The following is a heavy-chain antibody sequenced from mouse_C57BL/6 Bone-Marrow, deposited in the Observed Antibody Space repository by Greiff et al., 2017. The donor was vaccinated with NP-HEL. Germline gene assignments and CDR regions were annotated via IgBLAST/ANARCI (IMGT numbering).Heavy chain of an antibody. J-gene: IGHJ1*03. V-gene: IGHV1-81*01. CDR1: GYTFTSYG. CDR2: IYPRSGNT. CDR3: ARPNYYGSSPDYWYFDG. Sequence: VQLQQSGAELARPGASVKLSCKASGYTFTSYGISWVKQRTGQGLEWIGEIYPRSGNTYYNEKFKGKATLTADKSSSTAYMELRSLTSEDSAVYFCARPNYYGSSPDYWYFDGWGTGTTVTVSS. D-gene: IGHD1-1*01.